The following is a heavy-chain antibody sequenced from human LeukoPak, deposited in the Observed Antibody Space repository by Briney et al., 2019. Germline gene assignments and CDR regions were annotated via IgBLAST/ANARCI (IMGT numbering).Heavy chain of an antibody. D-gene: IGHD3-10*01. CDR3: AKDGPRSITMVRAYDY. Sequence: PGGSLRLSCAASGFTFSSYATSWVRQAPGKGLEWVSAISGSGGSTYYADSVKGRFTISRDNSKNTLYLQMNSLRAEDTAVYYCAKDGPRSITMVRAYDYWGQGTLVTVSS. J-gene: IGHJ4*02. V-gene: IGHV3-23*01. CDR1: GFTFSSYA. CDR2: ISGSGGST.